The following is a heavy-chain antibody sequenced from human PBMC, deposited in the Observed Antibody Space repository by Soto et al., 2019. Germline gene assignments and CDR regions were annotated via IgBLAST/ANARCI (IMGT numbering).Heavy chain of an antibody. J-gene: IGHJ4*02. CDR2: IYWDDDK. D-gene: IGHD3-22*01. CDR3: ARPRGFTTASCPYYFDS. Sequence: YGPTLVNPTQTLTLTCTFSGFSLSSTGVGVGWIRQPPGKALEWLAVIYWDDDKRYSPSLNSRLTTTKDTSKNQVVLAMTNMDPVDTDKHHCARPRGFTTASCPYYFDSWCPGSVVNVS. CDR1: GFSLSSTGVG. V-gene: IGHV2-5*02.